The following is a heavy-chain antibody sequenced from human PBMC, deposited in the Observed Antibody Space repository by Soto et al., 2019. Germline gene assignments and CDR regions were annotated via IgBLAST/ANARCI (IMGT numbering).Heavy chain of an antibody. CDR1: GGSIRSGDYY. CDR3: AREIMAADHFDY. D-gene: IGHD6-13*01. CDR2: VHYSGNT. V-gene: IGHV4-30-4*01. Sequence: SETLSLTCTVSGGSIRSGDYYWSWIRQTPERGLEWCGYVHYSGNTFYNPSLKSRVTISIDTSRNQFSLNLSSVTAADSAVYYCAREIMAADHFDYWGQGALVTVSS. J-gene: IGHJ4*02.